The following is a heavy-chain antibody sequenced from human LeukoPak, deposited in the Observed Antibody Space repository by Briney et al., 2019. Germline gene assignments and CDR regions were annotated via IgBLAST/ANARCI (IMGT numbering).Heavy chain of an antibody. V-gene: IGHV4-34*01. Sequence: MSSETLSLTCAVYGGSFSGYYWSWIRQPPGKGLEWIGEINHSGSTNYNPSLKSRVTISVDTSKNQFSLKLSSVTAADTAVYYCARLFWSGYYLGFDPWGQGTLVTVSS. D-gene: IGHD3-3*01. CDR1: GGSFSGYY. CDR3: ARLFWSGYYLGFDP. J-gene: IGHJ5*02. CDR2: INHSGST.